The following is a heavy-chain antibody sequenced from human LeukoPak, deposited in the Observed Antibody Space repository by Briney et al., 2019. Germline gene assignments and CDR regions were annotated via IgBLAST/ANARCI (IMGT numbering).Heavy chain of an antibody. CDR2: ISGTDSTT. D-gene: IGHD3-22*01. CDR3: TTLGYHLDS. J-gene: IGHJ4*02. V-gene: IGHV3-48*03. Sequence: SGGSLRLSCAASGFAFRAYEMNWVRQAPGKGLEWVSYISGTDSTTYYADSVKGRFTISRDNARNSLYLQMSSLRVEDTALYYCTTLGYHLDSWGQGTLVTVSS. CDR1: GFAFRAYE.